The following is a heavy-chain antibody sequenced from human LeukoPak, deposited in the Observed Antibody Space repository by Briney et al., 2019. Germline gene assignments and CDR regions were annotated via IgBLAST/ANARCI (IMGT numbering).Heavy chain of an antibody. CDR2: ISGSGEST. CDR3: AKDRQNYYGSGYYFDY. D-gene: IGHD3-10*01. J-gene: IGHJ4*02. V-gene: IGHV3-23*01. CDR1: GFTFRSYA. Sequence: PGGSLRLSCAASGFTFRSYAVSWVRQAPGKGLEWVSGISGSGESTYYADSVKGRFTISRDNSKNTLYLQMNSLRAEDTAVYYCAKDRQNYYGSGYYFDYWGQGTLVIVSS.